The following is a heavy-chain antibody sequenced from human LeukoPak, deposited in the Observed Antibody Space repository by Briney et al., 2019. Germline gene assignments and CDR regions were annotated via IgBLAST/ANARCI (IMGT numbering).Heavy chain of an antibody. J-gene: IGHJ6*04. CDR1: GFTVSSNY. V-gene: IGHV3-53*01. D-gene: IGHD3-10*02. CDR3: AELGITMIGGV. CDR2: IYSGGST. Sequence: GGSLRLSCAASGFTVSSNYMSWVRQAPGKGLEWVSVIYSGGSTYYADSVKSQFTISRDNAKNSLYLQTNSLRSEDTAVYYCAELGITMIGGVWGKGTTVTISS.